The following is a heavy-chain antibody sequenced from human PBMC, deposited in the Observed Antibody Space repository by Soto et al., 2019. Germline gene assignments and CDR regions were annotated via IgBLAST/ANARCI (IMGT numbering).Heavy chain of an antibody. V-gene: IGHV2-5*01. J-gene: IGHJ4*02. CDR2: IYWNDDK. D-gene: IGHD3-3*01. Sequence: SVPTRVKPTQSLTLTCTFSGFSLSTSGVGVGWIRQPPGKALEWLALIYWNDDKRYSPSLKSRLTITKDTSKNQVVLTMINMDPVDTATYYCAHSSAYDFWLYYFDYWGQGTLVTVSS. CDR1: GFSLSTSGVG. CDR3: AHSSAYDFWLYYFDY.